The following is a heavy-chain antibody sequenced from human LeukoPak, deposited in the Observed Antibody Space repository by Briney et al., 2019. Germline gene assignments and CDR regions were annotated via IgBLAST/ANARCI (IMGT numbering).Heavy chain of an antibody. V-gene: IGHV3-7*01. CDR3: AREGLPPIHGAVTIYYFDY. CDR1: GFTFSSYW. Sequence: PGGSLRLSCAASGFTFSSYWMSWVRQAPGKGLEWVANIKQDGSEKYYVDSVKGRFTISGDNAKNSLYLQMNSLRAEDTAVYYCAREGLPPIHGAVTIYYFDYWGQGTLVTVSS. J-gene: IGHJ4*02. D-gene: IGHD4-17*01. CDR2: IKQDGSEK.